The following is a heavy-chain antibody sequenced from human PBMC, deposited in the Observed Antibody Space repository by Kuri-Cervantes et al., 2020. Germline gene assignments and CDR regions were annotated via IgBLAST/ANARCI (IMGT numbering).Heavy chain of an antibody. CDR3: ARGRGSYHYYYYGMDV. D-gene: IGHD1-26*01. CDR1: GFTFDDYA. V-gene: IGHV3-30-3*01. Sequence: LTCAASGFTFDDYAMHWVRQAPGKGLEWVAVISYDGSNKYYADSVKGRFTISRDNSKNTLYLQMNSLRAEDTAVYYCARGRGSYHYYYYGMDVWGQGTTVTVSS. J-gene: IGHJ6*02. CDR2: ISYDGSNK.